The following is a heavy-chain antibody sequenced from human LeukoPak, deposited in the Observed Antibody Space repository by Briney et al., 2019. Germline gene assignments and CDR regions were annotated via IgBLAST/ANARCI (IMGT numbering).Heavy chain of an antibody. Sequence: ASVKVSCKASGYTFTGYYMHWVRQAPGQGLEWMGRINPSSGGTNYAQKFQGRVTMTRDTSTSTAYMELSRLRSDDTAVYYCARKGLATSVPFDYWGQGTLVTVSS. CDR2: INPSSGGT. CDR3: ARKGLATSVPFDY. J-gene: IGHJ4*02. V-gene: IGHV1-2*06. D-gene: IGHD5-24*01. CDR1: GYTFTGYY.